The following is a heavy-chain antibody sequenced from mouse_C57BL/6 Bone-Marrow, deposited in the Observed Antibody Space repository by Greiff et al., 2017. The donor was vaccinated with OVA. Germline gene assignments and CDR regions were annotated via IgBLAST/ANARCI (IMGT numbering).Heavy chain of an antibody. D-gene: IGHD1-1*01. J-gene: IGHJ2*01. Sequence: VQLKQPGAELVKPGASVKVSCKASGYTFTSYWMHWVKQRPGQGLEWIGWIDPENGDTEYASKFQGKATITADTSSNTAYLQLSSLTSEDTAVYYCTGITTVVASRSFDYWGQGTTLTVSS. CDR2: IDPENGDT. CDR3: TGITTVVASRSFDY. V-gene: IGHV14-4*01. CDR1: GYTFTSYW.